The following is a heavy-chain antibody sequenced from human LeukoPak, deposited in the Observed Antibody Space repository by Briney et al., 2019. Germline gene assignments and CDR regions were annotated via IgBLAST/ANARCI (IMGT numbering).Heavy chain of an antibody. CDR1: GFTFSSYG. D-gene: IGHD1-26*01. J-gene: IGHJ4*02. CDR2: IYSGGST. Sequence: GKSLRLSCAASGFTFSSYGMHWVRQAPGKGLEWVSVIYSGGSTYYADSVKGRFTISRDNSKNTLYLQMNSLRAEDTAVYYCAREQIVGATGFDYWGQGTLVTVSS. CDR3: AREQIVGATGFDY. V-gene: IGHV3-53*01.